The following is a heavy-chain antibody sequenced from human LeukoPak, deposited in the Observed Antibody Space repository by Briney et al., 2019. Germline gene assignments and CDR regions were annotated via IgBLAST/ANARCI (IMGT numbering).Heavy chain of an antibody. D-gene: IGHD4-17*01. CDR3: AKDLKTTVTTYPHYYYYYYGMDV. CDR2: ISGSGGST. V-gene: IGHV3-23*01. Sequence: GGSLRLSCAASGFTFSSYAMGWVRQAPGKGLEWVSAISGSGGSTYYADSVKGRFTISRDNSKNTLYLQMNSLRAEDTAVYYCAKDLKTTVTTYPHYYYYYYGMDVWGQGTTVTVSS. CDR1: GFTFSSYA. J-gene: IGHJ6*02.